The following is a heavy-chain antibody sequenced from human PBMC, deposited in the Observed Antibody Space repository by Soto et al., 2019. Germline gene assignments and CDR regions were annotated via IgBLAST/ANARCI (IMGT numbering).Heavy chain of an antibody. D-gene: IGHD3-22*01. CDR3: ARDWSRYYDNSGQIWLS. J-gene: IGHJ5*02. Sequence: ASVKVSCKASGYTFRSYGISWVRQAPGQGLEWVGWISAYNGDTHYAPKFQDRITLTTETSTDTAYMELRRLRLGDTAVYYCARDWSRYYDNSGQIWLSWGQGSVVTVS. CDR1: GYTFRSYG. CDR2: ISAYNGDT. V-gene: IGHV1-18*04.